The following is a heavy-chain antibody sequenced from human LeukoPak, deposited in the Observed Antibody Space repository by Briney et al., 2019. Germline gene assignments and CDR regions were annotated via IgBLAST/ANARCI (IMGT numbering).Heavy chain of an antibody. CDR1: GDSLGIYK. D-gene: IGHD2-15*01. Sequence: SETLSLTCSVSGDSLGIYKWSWIRQRPGKGLEWIAHISSSGSAIYNPSLMSRVSMSVDTSKNQFSLRLTSVTAADTAVYYCAREWSGFDFWGQGTTVTVSS. J-gene: IGHJ3*01. V-gene: IGHV4-59*01. CDR2: ISSSGSA. CDR3: AREWSGFDF.